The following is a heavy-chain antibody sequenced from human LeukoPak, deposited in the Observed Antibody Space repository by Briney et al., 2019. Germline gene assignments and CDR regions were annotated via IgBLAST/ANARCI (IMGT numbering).Heavy chain of an antibody. CDR1: GYTFTRYY. J-gene: IGHJ6*03. CDR3: ARAHPVQLERGVYYYYMDV. D-gene: IGHD1-1*01. CDR2: INPNSGGT. Sequence: ASVKVSCKASGYTFTRYYMHWVRQAPGQELEWMGWINPNSGGTNYAQKFQGRVTMTRDTSISTAYMELSRLRSDDTAVYYCARAHPVQLERGVYYYYMDVWGKGTTVTVSS. V-gene: IGHV1-2*02.